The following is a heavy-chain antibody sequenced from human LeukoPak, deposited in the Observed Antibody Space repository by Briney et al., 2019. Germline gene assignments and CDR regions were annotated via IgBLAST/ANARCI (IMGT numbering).Heavy chain of an antibody. Sequence: SQTLSLTCTVSGGSISSGGYYWSWIRQHPGKGLEWIGYIYYSGSTYYNPSLKSRVTISVDRSKNQFSLKLSSVTAADTAVYYCARANTAMVGRYFDLWGRGTLVTVSS. CDR2: IYYSGST. V-gene: IGHV4-31*03. CDR1: GGSISSGGYY. J-gene: IGHJ2*01. CDR3: ARANTAMVGRYFDL. D-gene: IGHD5-18*01.